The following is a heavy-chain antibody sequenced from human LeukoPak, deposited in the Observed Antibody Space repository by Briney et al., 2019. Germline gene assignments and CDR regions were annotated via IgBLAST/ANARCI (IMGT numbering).Heavy chain of an antibody. CDR1: GFTVSSSF. CDR2: IYSGGNT. D-gene: IGHD2-21*02. CDR3: VKDKRTDSNCAGACYFDY. V-gene: IGHV3-66*01. J-gene: IGHJ4*02. Sequence: GGSLRLSCSPSGFTVSSSFISWVRQAPGKGLQWVSIIYSGGNTYYADSVMGRFTVSRDDSKNTVYLQMNSLRAEDTAMYYCVKDKRTDSNCAGACYFDYWGQGTLVTVSS.